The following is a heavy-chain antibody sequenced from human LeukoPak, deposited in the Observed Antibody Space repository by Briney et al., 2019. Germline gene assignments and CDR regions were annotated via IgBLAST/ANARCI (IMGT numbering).Heavy chain of an antibody. J-gene: IGHJ4*02. D-gene: IGHD3-3*01. V-gene: IGHV3-23*01. CDR1: GFTFGSYA. CDR2: IVGSGYST. Sequence: GGSLRLSCAASGFTFGSYAMTWVRQAPGKGLDWVSAIVGSGYSTYYAASVKGRFTISRDNSKNTVYLQMDSLRAEDTAAYFCVGGRHYFDYWGQGALVTVSS. CDR3: VGGRHYFDY.